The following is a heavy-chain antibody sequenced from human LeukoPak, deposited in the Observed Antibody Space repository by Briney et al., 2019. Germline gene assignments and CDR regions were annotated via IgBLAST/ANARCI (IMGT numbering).Heavy chain of an antibody. CDR1: GFTFSSYW. CDR3: AKIAAAGSYYFDY. J-gene: IGHJ4*02. Sequence: AGGSLRLSCAASGFTFSSYWMSWVRQAPEKGLEWVANIKQDGSEKYYVDSVKGRFTISRDNAKDSLYLQMNSLRAEDTAVYYCAKIAAAGSYYFDYWGQGTLVTVSS. V-gene: IGHV3-7*01. CDR2: IKQDGSEK. D-gene: IGHD6-13*01.